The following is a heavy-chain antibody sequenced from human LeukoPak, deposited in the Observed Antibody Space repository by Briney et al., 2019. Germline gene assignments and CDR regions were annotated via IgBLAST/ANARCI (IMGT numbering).Heavy chain of an antibody. CDR3: ATWSEDTAMVDFDY. V-gene: IGHV1-2*06. Sequence: ASVKVSRKASGYTFTGYYMHWVRQAPGQGLEWMGRINPNSGGTNYAQKFQGRVTMTRDTSISTAYMELSRLRSDDTAVYYCATWSEDTAMVDFDYWGQGTLVTVSS. D-gene: IGHD5-18*01. CDR1: GYTFTGYY. CDR2: INPNSGGT. J-gene: IGHJ4*02.